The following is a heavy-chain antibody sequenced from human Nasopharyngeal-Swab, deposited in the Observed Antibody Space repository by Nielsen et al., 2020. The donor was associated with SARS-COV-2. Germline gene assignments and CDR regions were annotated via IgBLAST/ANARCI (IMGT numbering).Heavy chain of an antibody. V-gene: IGHV3-21*01. Sequence: GGSLRLSCAASGFTFSSYGMNWVRQAPGKGLEWVSSITSGSSYIYYADSVKGRFTISRDNAKNSLFLQMNSLRAEDTAVYYCARGYDFRSGSNAFDIWGQGTMVTVSS. CDR1: GFTFSSYG. J-gene: IGHJ3*02. CDR3: ARGYDFRSGSNAFDI. CDR2: ITSGSSYI. D-gene: IGHD3-3*01.